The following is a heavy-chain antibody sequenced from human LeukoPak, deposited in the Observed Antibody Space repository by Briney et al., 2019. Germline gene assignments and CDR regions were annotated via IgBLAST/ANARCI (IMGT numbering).Heavy chain of an antibody. V-gene: IGHV1-46*01. Sequence: ASLKDSCKASGYTFTSYLIHCVRQAPGQRLECMAIINPSSANTKYAQKFQGRVTMTRDTSTSTVYMALSSLRSEDTAVYYCARELPADYYFDYWGQGTLVTVSS. CDR2: INPSSANT. D-gene: IGHD2-15*01. CDR1: GYTFTSYL. CDR3: ARELPADYYFDY. J-gene: IGHJ4*02.